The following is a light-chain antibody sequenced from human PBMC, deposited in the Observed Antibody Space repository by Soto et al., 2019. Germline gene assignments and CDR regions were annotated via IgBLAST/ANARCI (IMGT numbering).Light chain of an antibody. CDR2: AAS. CDR1: QSVSSN. Sequence: EIVMTQSRDTLSVSPGERGSLSCRASQSVSSNLAWYQQSPGQAPRLLIYAASARAPDIPARFSGSGSGTEFTLTISSLQSEDFAVYYCQHYNNWPLTFGQGTKVDIK. V-gene: IGKV3-15*01. CDR3: QHYNNWPLT. J-gene: IGKJ1*01.